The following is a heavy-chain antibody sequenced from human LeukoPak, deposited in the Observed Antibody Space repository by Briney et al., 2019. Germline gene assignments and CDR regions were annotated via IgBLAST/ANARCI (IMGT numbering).Heavy chain of an antibody. CDR3: ARDYYGSGSYYYYYYYGMDV. V-gene: IGHV1-2*02. CDR2: INPNSGGT. Sequence: ASMKVFCKASGYTFTGYYMHWVRQAPGQGLEWMGWINPNSGGTNYAQKFQGRVTMTRDTSISTAYMELSRLRSDDTAVYYCARDYYGSGSYYYYYYYGMDVWGQGTTVTVSS. J-gene: IGHJ6*02. D-gene: IGHD3-10*01. CDR1: GYTFTGYY.